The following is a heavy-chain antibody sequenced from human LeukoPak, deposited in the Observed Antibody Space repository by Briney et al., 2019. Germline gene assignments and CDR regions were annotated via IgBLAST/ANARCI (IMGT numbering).Heavy chain of an antibody. J-gene: IGHJ4*02. CDR2: IIPIFGTA. CDR1: GATFSSYA. CDR3: ARSSIIAAAGPYYFDY. Sequence: ASVKVSCKASGATFSSYAISWVRQAPGQGLEWMGGIIPIFGTANYAQKFQGRVTITADKSTSTAYMELSSLRSEDTAVYYCARSSIIAAAGPYYFDYWGQGTLVTVSS. D-gene: IGHD6-13*01. V-gene: IGHV1-69*06.